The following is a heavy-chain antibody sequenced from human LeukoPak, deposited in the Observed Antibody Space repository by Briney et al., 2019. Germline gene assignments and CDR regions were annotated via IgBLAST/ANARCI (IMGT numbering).Heavy chain of an antibody. CDR2: ISSSSSYI. J-gene: IGHJ5*02. D-gene: IGHD1-26*01. CDR1: GFTFSSYS. V-gene: IGHV3-21*01. CDR3: ARPRVGATGWFDP. Sequence: KTGGSLRLSCAASGFTFSSYSMNWVRQAPGKGLEWVSSISSSSSYIYYADSLKGRFTISRDNAKNSLYLQMNSLRAADTAVYYCARPRVGATGWFDPWGQGTLVTVSS.